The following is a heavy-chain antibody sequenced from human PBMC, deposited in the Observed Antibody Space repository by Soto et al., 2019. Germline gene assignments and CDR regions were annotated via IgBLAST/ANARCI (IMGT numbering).Heavy chain of an antibody. CDR3: ARAIVLVPAAMDWFDP. J-gene: IGHJ5*02. Sequence: SETLSLTCTVSGGSISSGDYYWSWIRQPPGKGLEWIGYIYYSGSTYCNPSLKSRVTISVDTSKNQFSLKLSSVTAADTAVYYCARAIVLVPAAMDWFDPWGQGTLVTVSS. D-gene: IGHD2-2*01. CDR1: GGSISSGDYY. CDR2: IYYSGST. V-gene: IGHV4-30-4*01.